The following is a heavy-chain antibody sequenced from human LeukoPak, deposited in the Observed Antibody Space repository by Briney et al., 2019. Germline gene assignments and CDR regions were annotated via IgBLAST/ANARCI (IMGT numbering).Heavy chain of an antibody. D-gene: IGHD3-3*01. CDR3: ARGGYDFWSGYPVYYYYYMDV. V-gene: IGHV1-46*01. CDR1: GYTFTSYY. Sequence: ASVKVSCKASGYTFTSYYMHWVRQAPGQGLEWMGIINPSGGSTSYAQKFQGRVTMTRDTSTSTVYMELSSLRSEDTAVYYCARGGYDFWSGYPVYYYYYMDVWGKGTTVTVSS. J-gene: IGHJ6*03. CDR2: INPSGGST.